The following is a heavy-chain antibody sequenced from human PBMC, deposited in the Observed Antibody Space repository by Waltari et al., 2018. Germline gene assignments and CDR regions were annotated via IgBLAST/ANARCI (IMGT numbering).Heavy chain of an antibody. D-gene: IGHD1-1*01. CDR3: ARRQLGGPLDP. CDR2: LIHIFGAP. Sequence: QVHLVQSGAEVKKPGSSVKVSCKASGGTFGRYAITWVRQAPGQGLELMGWLIHIFGAPNYAQRFQGRVTITADESTSTVYMELSSLKSEDTALYFCARRQLGGPLDPWGQGTLVTVSS. CDR1: GGTFGRYA. J-gene: IGHJ5*02. V-gene: IGHV1-69*12.